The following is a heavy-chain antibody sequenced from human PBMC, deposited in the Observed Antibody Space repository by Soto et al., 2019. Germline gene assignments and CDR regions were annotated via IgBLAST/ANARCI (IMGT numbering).Heavy chain of an antibody. CDR1: GGSFSGYY. CDR3: ARAFWGRITMVRGVSQQTRPFDP. V-gene: IGHV4-34*01. CDR2: INHSGST. Sequence: SETLSLTCAVYGGSFSGYYWSWIRQPPGKGLEWIGEINHSGSTNYNPSLKSRVTISVDTSKNQFSLKLSSVTAADTAVYYCARAFWGRITMVRGVSQQTRPFDPWGQGTLVTVSS. D-gene: IGHD3-10*01. J-gene: IGHJ5*02.